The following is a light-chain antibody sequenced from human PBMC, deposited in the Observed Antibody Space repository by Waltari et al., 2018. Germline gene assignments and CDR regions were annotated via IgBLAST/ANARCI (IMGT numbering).Light chain of an antibody. J-gene: IGKJ4*01. V-gene: IGKV3-11*01. CDR2: DAS. Sequence: EIVLTQSPATLSLLPVGRVTPSSRASQSVCSYLALYQQKPGQAPRLLIYDASNRATGIPARFSGSGSGTDFTLTISSLEPEDFAVYYCQQRSNWRLTFGGGTKVEIK. CDR3: QQRSNWRLT. CDR1: QSVCSY.